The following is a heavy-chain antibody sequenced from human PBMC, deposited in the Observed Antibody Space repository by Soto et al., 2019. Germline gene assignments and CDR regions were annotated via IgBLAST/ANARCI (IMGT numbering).Heavy chain of an antibody. CDR2: IYWDDDK. CDR1: AFSLSTSGVG. CDR3: AHRGVTMLRGLAWDYYDY. J-gene: IGHJ4*02. Sequence: QITLKESGPTLVKPTQTLTLTCTFSAFSLSTSGVGVGWIRQPPGKALEWLALIYWDDDKRYSPSLRSRLTITKDTPTNQVVLKMTNMDPVDTATYYCAHRGVTMLRGLAWDYYDYWGQGTLVTVSS. D-gene: IGHD3-10*01. V-gene: IGHV2-5*02.